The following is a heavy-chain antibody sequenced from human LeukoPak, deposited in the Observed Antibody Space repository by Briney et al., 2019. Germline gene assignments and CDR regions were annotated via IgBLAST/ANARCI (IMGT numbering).Heavy chain of an antibody. CDR2: ISSSSSYI. CDR3: AKSVGSIVARYNDY. V-gene: IGHV3-21*04. CDR1: GFTFSSYS. J-gene: IGHJ4*02. Sequence: GGSLRLSCAASGFTFSSYSMNWVRQAPGKGLEWVSSISSSSSYIYYADSVKGRFTISRDNAKNSLYLQMNSLRAEDTAVYYCAKSVGSIVARYNDYWGQGTLVTVSS. D-gene: IGHD6-6*01.